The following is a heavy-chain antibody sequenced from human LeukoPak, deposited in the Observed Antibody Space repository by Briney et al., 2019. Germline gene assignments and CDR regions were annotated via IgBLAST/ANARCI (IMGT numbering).Heavy chain of an antibody. CDR3: ARVGGSSSRYYYYGMDV. Sequence: SETLSLTCTVSGGSISSYYWSWIRQPPGKGLEWIGYIYYSGSTNYNPSLKSRVTIPVDTSKNQFSLKLSSVTAADTAVYYCARVGGSSSRYYYYGMDVWGQGTTVTVSS. J-gene: IGHJ6*02. V-gene: IGHV4-59*01. CDR1: GGSISSYY. D-gene: IGHD6-6*01. CDR2: IYYSGST.